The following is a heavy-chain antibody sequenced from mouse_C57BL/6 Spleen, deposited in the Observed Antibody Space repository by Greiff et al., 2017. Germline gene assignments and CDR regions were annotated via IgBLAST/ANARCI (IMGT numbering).Heavy chain of an antibody. CDR3: ARDGIEGYYFDY. D-gene: IGHD4-1*01. CDR1: GFTFSSYA. J-gene: IGHJ2*01. Sequence: DVHLVESGGGLVKPGGSLKLSCAASGFTFSSYAMSWVRQTPEKRLEWVATISDGGSYTYYPDNVKGRFTISRDNAKNNLYLQMSHLKSEDTAMYYCARDGIEGYYFDYWGQGTTLTVSS. CDR2: ISDGGSYT. V-gene: IGHV5-4*01.